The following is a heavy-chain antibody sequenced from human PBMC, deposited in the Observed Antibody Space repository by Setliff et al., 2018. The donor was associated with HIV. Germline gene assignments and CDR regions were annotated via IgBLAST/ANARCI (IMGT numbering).Heavy chain of an antibody. CDR2: LRGDGSNE. CDR1: RFTFSSYG. V-gene: IGHV3-30*02. CDR3: ATLSTGKDVYDV. D-gene: IGHD3-10*01. Sequence: GGSLRLSCAASRFTFSSYGMHWVRQVPGGGLEWVTFLRGDGSNEYYADSVKGRFTISRDNSEKTIYLQMKSLRPEDTAVYYCATLSTGKDVYDVWGQGTTVTVSS. J-gene: IGHJ3*01.